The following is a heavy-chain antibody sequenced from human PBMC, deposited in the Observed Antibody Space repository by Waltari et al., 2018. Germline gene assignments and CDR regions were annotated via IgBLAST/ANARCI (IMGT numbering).Heavy chain of an antibody. D-gene: IGHD1-26*01. J-gene: IGHJ4*02. V-gene: IGHV3-7*01. CDR1: GFTFGSYW. CDR2: RNEDGSEK. CDR3: ARSGMKFTFDY. Sequence: EVQVVESGGGLVQPGGSLRLSCAASGFTFGSYWMTWVRQATGKGLEWVANRNEDGSEKEDADSVKGRFSISRDNAKDSLYLQMNSLGAEDTALYYCARSGMKFTFDYWGRGTPVIVSS.